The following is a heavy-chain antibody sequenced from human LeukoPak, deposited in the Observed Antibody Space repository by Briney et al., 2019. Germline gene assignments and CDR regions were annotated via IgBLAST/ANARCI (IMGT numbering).Heavy chain of an antibody. Sequence: GRSLRLSCVASGLTFRSYAMNWVRQAPGKGLEWVSSIYGAGSTTYYADSVKGRFTISRDNSKNTLYLQMNSLRAEDMAVYYCARVDYGDDQYFHHWGQGTLVTVSS. CDR2: IYGAGSTT. J-gene: IGHJ1*01. D-gene: IGHD4/OR15-4a*01. CDR3: ARVDYGDDQYFHH. V-gene: IGHV3-23*01. CDR1: GLTFRSYA.